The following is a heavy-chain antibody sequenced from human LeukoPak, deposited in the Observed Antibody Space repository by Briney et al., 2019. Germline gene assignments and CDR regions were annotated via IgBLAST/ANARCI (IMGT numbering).Heavy chain of an antibody. J-gene: IGHJ4*02. CDR2: IYYSGST. Sequence: SQTLSLTCAVSGGSISSGGADWSWIRQPPWKGLEWIGYIYYSGSTNYNSSVTSRVTISVDTAKNKFSLTLRCVTAADAAVYYCARSDTIFGVVIKPNFDYWGQGTLVTVSS. CDR1: GGSISSGGAD. CDR3: ARSDTIFGVVIKPNFDY. V-gene: IGHV4-61*08. D-gene: IGHD3-3*01.